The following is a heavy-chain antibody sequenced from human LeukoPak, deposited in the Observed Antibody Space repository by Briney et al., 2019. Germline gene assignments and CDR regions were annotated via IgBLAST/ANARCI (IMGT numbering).Heavy chain of an antibody. J-gene: IGHJ3*02. D-gene: IGHD3-10*01. CDR1: GFTFSDYY. V-gene: IGHV3-11*04. Sequence: PGGSLELSCAASGFTFSDYYMSWIRQFPGKGTVRISYISSSGARAYYAVSVKGRFPISWDNAKHSVHLQMNSLRAEDTVVYYCARGELYAFDIWGQGTMVTVSS. CDR3: ARGELYAFDI. CDR2: ISSSGARA.